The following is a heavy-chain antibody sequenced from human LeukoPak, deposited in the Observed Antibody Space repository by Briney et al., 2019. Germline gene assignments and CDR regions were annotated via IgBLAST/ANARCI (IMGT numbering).Heavy chain of an antibody. V-gene: IGHV1-69*13. CDR2: IIPIFDTT. Sequence: SVKVSCKASEYTFTNYDINWVRQAPGQGLEWMGGIIPIFDTTNYAQKFQGRVTITADESTSTAYIEVSSLTSEDTAVYSCARLRSYDYVWGSFDYWGQGTLVTVSS. CDR3: ARLRSYDYVWGSFDY. CDR1: EYTFTNYD. D-gene: IGHD3-16*01. J-gene: IGHJ4*02.